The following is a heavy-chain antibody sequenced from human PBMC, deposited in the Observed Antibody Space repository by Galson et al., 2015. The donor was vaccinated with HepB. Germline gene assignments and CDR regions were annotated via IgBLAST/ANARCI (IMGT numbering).Heavy chain of an antibody. J-gene: IGHJ3*02. V-gene: IGHV1-3*01. Sequence: SVKVSCKASGYTFTSYAMHWVRQAPGQRLEWMGWINAGNGNTKYSQKFQGRVTITRDTSASTAYMELSSLRSGDTAVYYCASVVAATFGAFDIWGQGTMVTVSS. D-gene: IGHD2-15*01. CDR1: GYTFTSYA. CDR3: ASVVAATFGAFDI. CDR2: INAGNGNT.